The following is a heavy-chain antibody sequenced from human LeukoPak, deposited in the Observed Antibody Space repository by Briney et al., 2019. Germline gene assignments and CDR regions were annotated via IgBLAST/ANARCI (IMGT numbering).Heavy chain of an antibody. CDR1: GFTINSYA. CDR3: ANLARPLDY. D-gene: IGHD6-6*01. CDR2: ISTSGHDT. J-gene: IGHJ4*02. Sequence: GGSLRLSCAASGFTINSYAMTWVRQAPGKGLEWVSTISTSGHDTYYADSVKGRFTISRDNSKNTLYLQMNSLKPEDTAVYYCANLARPLDYWGQGALVTVSS. V-gene: IGHV3-23*01.